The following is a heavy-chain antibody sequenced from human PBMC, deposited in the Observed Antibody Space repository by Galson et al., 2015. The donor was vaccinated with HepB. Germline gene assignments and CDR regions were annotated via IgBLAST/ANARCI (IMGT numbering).Heavy chain of an antibody. CDR3: ARRSDNVWGSFRL. CDR2: ICPGDSDT. J-gene: IGHJ4*02. Sequence: QSGAEVKKPGESLKISCKGSGYSFSNYWIGWVRQMPGKGLEWMGIICPGDSDTRYSPSFQGQVIISADKSISTAYLQWSSLKASDTAMYYCARRSDNVWGSFRLWGQGTLVTVSS. V-gene: IGHV5-51*03. D-gene: IGHD3-16*02. CDR1: GYSFSNYW.